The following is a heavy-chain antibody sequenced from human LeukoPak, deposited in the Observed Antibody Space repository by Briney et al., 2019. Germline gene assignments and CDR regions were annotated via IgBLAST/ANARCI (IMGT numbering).Heavy chain of an antibody. J-gene: IGHJ4*02. CDR3: ARDYSDYDFWSGYTDY. Sequence: PGGSLRLSWAAPGFTFSSYAMSWVGQAPGKGLEWVSGISGSGGSTYSADSVKGRFTISRDNAKNSLYLQMNSLRAEDTAVYYCARDYSDYDFWSGYTDYWGQGTLVTVSS. CDR1: GFTFSSYA. CDR2: ISGSGGST. D-gene: IGHD3-3*01. V-gene: IGHV3-23*01.